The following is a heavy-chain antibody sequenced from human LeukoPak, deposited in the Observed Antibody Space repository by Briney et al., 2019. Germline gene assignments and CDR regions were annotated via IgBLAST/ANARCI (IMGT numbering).Heavy chain of an antibody. Sequence: GGSVKVSCKASGYTFISYGISWVRQAPGKGLEWMGGFDPEDGETIYAQKFQGRVTMTEDTSTDTAYMELSSLRSEDTAVYYCATLRSGRYCSSTSCSQDYWGQGTLVTVSS. CDR3: ATLRSGRYCSSTSCSQDY. CDR2: FDPEDGET. V-gene: IGHV1-24*01. J-gene: IGHJ4*02. D-gene: IGHD2-2*01. CDR1: GYTFISYG.